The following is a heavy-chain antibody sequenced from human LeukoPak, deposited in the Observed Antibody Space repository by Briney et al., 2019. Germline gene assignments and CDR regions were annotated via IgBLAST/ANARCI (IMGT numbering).Heavy chain of an antibody. CDR3: ARDSGSYYVDWFDP. Sequence: ASVKVSCKASGGTFSSYAISWVRQAPGQGLEWMGGIIPIFGTANYAQKFPGRVTITTDESTSTAYMELSSLRSEDTAVYYCARDSGSYYVDWFDPWGQGTLVTVSS. V-gene: IGHV1-69*05. D-gene: IGHD1-26*01. CDR2: IIPIFGTA. CDR1: GGTFSSYA. J-gene: IGHJ5*02.